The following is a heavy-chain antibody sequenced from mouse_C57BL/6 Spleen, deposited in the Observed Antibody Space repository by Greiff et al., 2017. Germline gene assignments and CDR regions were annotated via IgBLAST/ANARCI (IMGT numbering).Heavy chain of an antibody. J-gene: IGHJ2*01. V-gene: IGHV1-59*01. Sequence: VQLQQPGAELVRPGTSVKLSCKASGYTFTSYWMHWVKQRPGQGLEWIGVIDPSDSYTNYNQKFKGKATLTVDTSSSTAYMQLSSLTSEDSAVYYCAREGVGDYWGQGTTLTVSS. D-gene: IGHD1-1*02. CDR1: GYTFTSYW. CDR2: IDPSDSYT. CDR3: AREGVGDY.